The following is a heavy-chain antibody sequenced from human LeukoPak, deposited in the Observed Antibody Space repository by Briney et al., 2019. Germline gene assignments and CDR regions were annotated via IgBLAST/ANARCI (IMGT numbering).Heavy chain of an antibody. V-gene: IGHV1-2*06. CDR1: GYTFTGYY. CDR3: ARDVDYYNWFDP. D-gene: IGHD4-11*01. Sequence: ASVKVSCKAYGYTFTGYYMHWVRQAPGQGLEWMGRINPNSGGTNYAQKFQGRVTMTRDTSISTAYMELSRLRSDDTAVYYCARDVDYYNWFDPWGQGTLVTVSS. CDR2: INPNSGGT. J-gene: IGHJ5*02.